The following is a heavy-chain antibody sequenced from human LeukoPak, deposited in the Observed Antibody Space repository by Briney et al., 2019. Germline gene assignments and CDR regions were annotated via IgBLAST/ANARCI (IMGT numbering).Heavy chain of an antibody. V-gene: IGHV3-74*01. CDR1: GFAFDYYW. D-gene: IGHD6-19*01. J-gene: IGHJ4*02. CDR2: VNSDGSST. Sequence: GGSLRLSCAASGFAFDYYWMNWVRQAPGKRLVWVSRVNSDGSSTTYADSVKGRFTISRDNAKNTLYLQMNSLRAEDTAVYYCARGSTQYSSGWYGLDYWGQGTLVTVSS. CDR3: ARGSTQYSSGWYGLDY.